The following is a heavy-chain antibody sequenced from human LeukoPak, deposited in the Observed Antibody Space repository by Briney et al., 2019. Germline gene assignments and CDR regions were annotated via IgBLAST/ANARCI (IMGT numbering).Heavy chain of an antibody. Sequence: SETLSLTCTVSGGSISSSSYYWGWIRQPPGKGLEWIGSIYYSGSTYYNPSLKSRVTISVDTPKNQFSLKLSSVTAADTAVYYCARRVWSGYYRTRKFDYWGQGTLVTVSS. D-gene: IGHD3-3*01. CDR1: GGSISSSSYY. V-gene: IGHV4-39*01. J-gene: IGHJ4*02. CDR2: IYYSGST. CDR3: ARRVWSGYYRTRKFDY.